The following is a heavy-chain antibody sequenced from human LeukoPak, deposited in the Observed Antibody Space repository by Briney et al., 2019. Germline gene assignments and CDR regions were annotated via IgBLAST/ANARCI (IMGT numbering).Heavy chain of an antibody. D-gene: IGHD2-8*01. CDR3: ARVYCTNDICYRVNLFDP. J-gene: IGHJ5*02. Sequence: PGGSLRLSCAASGFTFSSYGMHWIRQSPGKGLEWIGEINRNGTTNYNPSLKSRVTISIDTSKNQFSLKLTSVTATDTAVYYCARVYCTNDICYRVNLFDPWGQGTLVTVSS. V-gene: IGHV4-34*01. CDR1: GFTFSSYG. CDR2: INRNGTT.